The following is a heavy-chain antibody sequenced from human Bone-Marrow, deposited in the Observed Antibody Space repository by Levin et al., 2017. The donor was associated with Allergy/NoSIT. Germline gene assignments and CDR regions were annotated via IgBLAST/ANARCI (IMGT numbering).Heavy chain of an antibody. J-gene: IGHJ4*01. CDR1: ELNVTRNY. D-gene: IGHD1-1*01. CDR3: ATSYVGATGYFGY. Sequence: GESLKISCVVSELNVTRNYMNWVRQAPGKGLEWVSVIYGGGSTYYADSVRGRFTVSRDTSKNRLYLEMNSLRAEDTAVYYCATSYVGATGYFGYWGHGTLVTVSS. CDR2: IYGGGST. V-gene: IGHV3-53*01.